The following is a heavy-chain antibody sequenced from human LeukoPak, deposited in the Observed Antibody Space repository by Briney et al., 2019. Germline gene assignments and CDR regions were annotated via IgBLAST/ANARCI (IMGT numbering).Heavy chain of an antibody. Sequence: PSETLSLTCAVYGGSFSGYYWSWIRQPPGKGLEWIGEINHSGSTNYNPSLKSRVTISEDTSKNQFSLKLSSVTAADTAVYYCARARGMVRNFDYWGQGTLVTVSS. CDR1: GGSFSGYY. D-gene: IGHD5-18*01. V-gene: IGHV4-34*01. CDR2: INHSGST. CDR3: ARARGMVRNFDY. J-gene: IGHJ4*02.